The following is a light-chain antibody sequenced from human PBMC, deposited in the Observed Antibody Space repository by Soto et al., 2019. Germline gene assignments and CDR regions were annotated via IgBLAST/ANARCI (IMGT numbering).Light chain of an antibody. Sequence: QSALTQPASVSGSPGQSIAISCTGTSSDVGGYDYVSWYQQQPDKAPKLMIYEVTQRPSGVSNRFSGSKSGNTASLTISGLQAEDEAVYCGSPHISGSTRVFGTGTKLTVL. V-gene: IGLV2-14*01. J-gene: IGLJ1*01. CDR3: SPHISGSTRV. CDR1: SSDVGGYDY. CDR2: EVT.